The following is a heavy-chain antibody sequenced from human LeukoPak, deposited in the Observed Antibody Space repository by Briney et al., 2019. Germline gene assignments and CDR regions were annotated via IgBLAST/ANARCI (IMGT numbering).Heavy chain of an antibody. V-gene: IGHV3-66*01. CDR3: ARGINYQFFLDN. CDR1: EFTVSNNF. J-gene: IGHJ4*02. CDR2: IYSGGST. Sequence: GGSLRLSCAVSEFTVSNNFMSWVRQAPGKGLEWLSLIYSGGSTYYADSVKGRFTISRDNFKNTLYLQMNSLRAEDTAVYYCARGINYQFFLDNWGQGTLVAVSS. D-gene: IGHD1-7*01.